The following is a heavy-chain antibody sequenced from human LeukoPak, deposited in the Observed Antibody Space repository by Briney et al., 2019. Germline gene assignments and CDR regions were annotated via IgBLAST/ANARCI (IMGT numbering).Heavy chain of an antibody. Sequence: SETLSLTCTVSGGSITSSSYYWGWIRQPPGKGLEWIGSIFYSGSTYYNPSLKSRVTISVDASKTQFSLKLSSVTAADTAVYYCAKQQLVRCFDYWGQGTLVTVSS. CDR1: GGSITSSSYY. J-gene: IGHJ4*02. V-gene: IGHV4-39*01. CDR3: AKQQLVRCFDY. D-gene: IGHD6-13*01. CDR2: IFYSGST.